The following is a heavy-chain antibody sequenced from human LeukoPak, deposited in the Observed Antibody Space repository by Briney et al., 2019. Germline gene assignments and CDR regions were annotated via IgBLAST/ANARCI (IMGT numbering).Heavy chain of an antibody. CDR3: ARDEYSSSSFDY. V-gene: IGHV4-4*07. Sequence: SETLSLTCTVSGGSISSYYWSWIRQPAGKGLEWTGRIYTSGSTNYNPSLKSRVTMSVDTSKNQFSLKLSSVTAADTAVYYCARDEYSSSSFDYWGQGTLVTVSS. D-gene: IGHD6-6*01. CDR1: GGSISSYY. CDR2: IYTSGST. J-gene: IGHJ4*02.